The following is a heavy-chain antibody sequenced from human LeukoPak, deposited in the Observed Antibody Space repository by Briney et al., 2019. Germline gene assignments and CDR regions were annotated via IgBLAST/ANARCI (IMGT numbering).Heavy chain of an antibody. V-gene: IGHV3-7*01. D-gene: IGHD5-18*01. CDR1: GFTINNYW. CDR3: ARENTAVPGGDC. J-gene: IGHJ4*02. Sequence: PGGSLRLSCAASGFTINNYWMSWVRQAPGKGLEWVANIKQDGSEKYYVDSVKDRFTISRDNAKNSVYLQMNSLRAEDTAVYYCARENTAVPGGDCWGQGTLVTVSS. CDR2: IKQDGSEK.